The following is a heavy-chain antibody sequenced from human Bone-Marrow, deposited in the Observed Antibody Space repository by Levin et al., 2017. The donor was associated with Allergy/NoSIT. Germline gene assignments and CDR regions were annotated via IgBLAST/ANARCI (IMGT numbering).Heavy chain of an antibody. CDR1: GFAFSTYW. D-gene: IGHD3/OR15-3a*01. V-gene: IGHV3-74*01. Sequence: LSLTCAASGFAFSTYWMHWVRQAPGKGLVWVSRISSDGTTTDYAGSVNGRFTVSRDNAKNTLYLQMTSLRAEDTAVYYCAREYYGLWTGYYYDYWGQGSLVTVSS. CDR3: AREYYGLWTGYYYDY. CDR2: ISSDGTTT. J-gene: IGHJ4*02.